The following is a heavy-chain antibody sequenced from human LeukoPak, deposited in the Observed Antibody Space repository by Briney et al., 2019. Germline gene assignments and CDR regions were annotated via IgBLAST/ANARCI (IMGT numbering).Heavy chain of an antibody. CDR2: IYSGGST. CDR3: ARLKGGTYFDY. J-gene: IGHJ4*02. V-gene: IGHV3-53*04. D-gene: IGHD1-1*01. CDR1: GFTVSSNY. Sequence: GGSLRLSCAASGFTVSSNYMNWVRQAPGKGLEWVSVIYSGGSTYYADSVKGRVTISRHNSKNTLYLQMNSLRAEDTAVYYCARLKGGTYFDYWGQGTLVTVSS.